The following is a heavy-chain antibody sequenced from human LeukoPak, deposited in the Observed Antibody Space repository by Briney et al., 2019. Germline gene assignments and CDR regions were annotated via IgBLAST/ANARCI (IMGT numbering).Heavy chain of an antibody. CDR1: GYSLGKNYY. Sequence: SETLSLTCAVSGYSLGKNYYWGWIRQPPGKGLEWIGRIYGTGSTSYNPSLMNRGTMSVDTSKNHFSLKLTSVTAADTGVYYCARYDSRGSASTRFDYWGQGILVTISS. CDR3: ARYDSRGSASTRFDY. CDR2: IYGTGST. D-gene: IGHD3-16*01. V-gene: IGHV4-38-2*01. J-gene: IGHJ4*02.